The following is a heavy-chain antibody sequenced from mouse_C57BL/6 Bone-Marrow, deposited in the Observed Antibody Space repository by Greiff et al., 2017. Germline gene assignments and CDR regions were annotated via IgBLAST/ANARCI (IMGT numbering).Heavy chain of an antibody. CDR1: GFNIKNTY. Sequence: VQLQQSVAELVRPGASVKLSCTASGFNIKNTYMHWVKQRPEQGLEWIGRIDPANGNTKYAPKFQGKATIPADKSSNTAYLQLSSLTSEDTAIYYCASPGVTTAIDYAMDYWGQGTSVTVSS. V-gene: IGHV14-3*01. CDR2: IDPANGNT. CDR3: ASPGVTTAIDYAMDY. D-gene: IGHD1-2*01. J-gene: IGHJ4*01.